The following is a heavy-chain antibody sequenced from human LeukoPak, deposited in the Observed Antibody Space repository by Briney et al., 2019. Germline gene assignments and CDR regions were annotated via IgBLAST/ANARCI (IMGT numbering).Heavy chain of an antibody. J-gene: IGHJ4*02. CDR2: ISAYNGNT. V-gene: IGHV1-18*01. CDR3: ARAYCSSTSCYSGAWYFDY. Sequence: ASVKVSCKASGYTFTSYGISWVRQAPGQGLEWMGWISAYNGNTNYAQKLQGRVTMTTGTSTSTAYMELRSLRSDDTAVYYCARAYCSSTSCYSGAWYFDYWGQGTLVTVSS. D-gene: IGHD2-2*01. CDR1: GYTFTSYG.